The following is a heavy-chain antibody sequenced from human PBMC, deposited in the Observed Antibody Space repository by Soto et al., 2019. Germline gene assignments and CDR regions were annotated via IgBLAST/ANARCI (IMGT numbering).Heavy chain of an antibody. V-gene: IGHV1-2*02. D-gene: IGHD1-1*01. CDR3: ARGPYKNWFAP. J-gene: IGHJ5*02. CDR1: GYTFTAYY. Sequence: GASVKVSCKTSGYTFTAYYIHLVRQAPGQGLEWMGWINPDTGDTRSVRKFQGRVTMTRDTSITTVYMVLSRLTTDDTAVYYCARGPYKNWFAPWGQGTLVTVSS. CDR2: INPDTGDT.